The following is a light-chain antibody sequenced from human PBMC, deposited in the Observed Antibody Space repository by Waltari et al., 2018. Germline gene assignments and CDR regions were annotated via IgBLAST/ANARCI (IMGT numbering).Light chain of an antibody. CDR2: KAC. J-gene: IGKJ1*01. V-gene: IGKV1-5*03. Sequence: DIQMTQSPSTLSASVGDRVTIPCRASQSISSWLAWYQQKPGKAPKLLIYKACSLESGVPSRFSGSGSGTEFTLTISSLQPDDFATYYCQQYNSYSPWTFGQGTKVEIK. CDR3: QQYNSYSPWT. CDR1: QSISSW.